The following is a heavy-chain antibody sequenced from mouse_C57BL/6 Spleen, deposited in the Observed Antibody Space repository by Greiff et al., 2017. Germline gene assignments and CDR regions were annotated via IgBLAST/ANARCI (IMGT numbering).Heavy chain of an antibody. Sequence: VQLQQPGAELVKPGASVKLSCKASGYTFTSYWMQWVKQRPGQGLEWIGEIDPSDSYTNYNQKFKGKATLTVDTSSSTAYMQLSSLTSEDSAVYYCARASALDYWGQGTTLTVSS. CDR1: GYTFTSYW. CDR2: IDPSDSYT. CDR3: ARASALDY. D-gene: IGHD3-1*01. V-gene: IGHV1-50*01. J-gene: IGHJ2*01.